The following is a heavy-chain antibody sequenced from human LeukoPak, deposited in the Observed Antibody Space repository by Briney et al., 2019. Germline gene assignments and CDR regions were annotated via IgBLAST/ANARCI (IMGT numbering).Heavy chain of an antibody. Sequence: GGSLRLSCAASGFTFSSYAMSWVRQAPGKGLEWVSAISGSGGSTYYADSVKGRFTISRDNSKNTLYLQMNSLRSEDTAVYYCARAWWTMVNYGMDVWGQGTTVTVSS. J-gene: IGHJ6*02. CDR3: ARAWWTMVNYGMDV. CDR2: ISGSGGST. CDR1: GFTFSSYA. D-gene: IGHD3-10*01. V-gene: IGHV3-23*01.